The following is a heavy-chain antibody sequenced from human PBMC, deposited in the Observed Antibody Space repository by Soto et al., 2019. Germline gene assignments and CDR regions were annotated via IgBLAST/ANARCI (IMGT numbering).Heavy chain of an antibody. CDR1: GFTVSSNY. CDR2: IYSGGST. CDR3: ARVQQYYYDSSGYDY. Sequence: GGSLRLSCAASGFTVSSNYMSWVRQAPGKGLEWVSVIYSGGSTYYADSVKGRFTISRDNSKNTLYLQMNSLRAEDTAVYYCARVQQYYYDSSGYDYWGQGTLVTVSS. J-gene: IGHJ4*02. D-gene: IGHD3-22*01. V-gene: IGHV3-53*01.